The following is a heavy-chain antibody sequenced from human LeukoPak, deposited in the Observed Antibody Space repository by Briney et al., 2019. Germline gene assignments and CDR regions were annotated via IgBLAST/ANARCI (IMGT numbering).Heavy chain of an antibody. D-gene: IGHD3-10*02. CDR1: GFSFNNYA. Sequence: HPGGSLRLSCVASGFSFNNYAMNWVRQAPGKGLEWVSHINGDGTTTNYADFVKGRFTIARDNAKNTLYLQMNSLRAEDTALYYCASLTHYVRRSFAFDIWGPGTMVTVSS. CDR3: ASLTHYVRRSFAFDI. CDR2: INGDGTTT. J-gene: IGHJ3*02. V-gene: IGHV3-74*01.